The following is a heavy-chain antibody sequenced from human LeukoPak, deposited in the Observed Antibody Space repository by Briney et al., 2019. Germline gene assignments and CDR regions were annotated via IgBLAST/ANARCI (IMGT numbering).Heavy chain of an antibody. CDR3: ARVEGGEYCTNGVCYGGSFDY. CDR1: GFTFSSYT. V-gene: IGHV3-48*04. D-gene: IGHD2-8*01. J-gene: IGHJ4*02. CDR2: ISSRSSTI. Sequence: GGSLRLSCAASGFTFSSYTMNWVRQAPGKGLEWVSYISSRSSTIYYADSVKGRFTISRDNAKNSLYLQMNSLRSEDTAVYYCARVEGGEYCTNGVCYGGSFDYWGQGTLVTVSS.